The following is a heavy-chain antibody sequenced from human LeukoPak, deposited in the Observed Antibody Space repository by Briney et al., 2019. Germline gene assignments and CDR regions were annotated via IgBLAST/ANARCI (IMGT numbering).Heavy chain of an antibody. CDR3: ARGRVEMATIDFDY. V-gene: IGHV4-61*02. D-gene: IGHD5-24*01. CDR2: IYTSGST. Sequence: PSQTLSLTCTVSGDSISSGSYYWSWIRQPAGKGLEWIGRIYTSGSTNYNPSLKSRVTISVDTFKNQFSLKLSSVTAADTAMYYCARGRVEMATIDFDYWGQGTLVTVSS. J-gene: IGHJ4*02. CDR1: GDSISSGSYY.